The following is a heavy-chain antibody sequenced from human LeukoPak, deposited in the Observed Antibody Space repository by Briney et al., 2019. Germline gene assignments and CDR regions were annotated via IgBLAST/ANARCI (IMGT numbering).Heavy chain of an antibody. Sequence: GASVKVSCKASGYTFTSYGINWVRQAPGQGLEWMGWINTNNVNRNYAQKLQGRVTMTTVTSTNTAYMELMSLTSDDTAVYYCARAGQLDYWGQGTLVTVSS. J-gene: IGHJ4*02. D-gene: IGHD1-1*01. V-gene: IGHV1-18*01. CDR2: INTNNVNR. CDR1: GYTFTSYG. CDR3: ARAGQLDY.